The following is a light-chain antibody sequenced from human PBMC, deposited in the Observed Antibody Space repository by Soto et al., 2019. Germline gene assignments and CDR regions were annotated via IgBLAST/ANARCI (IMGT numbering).Light chain of an antibody. CDR2: GNI. Sequence: QSVLTQPPSVSGAPGQRVTISCIGSSSNIGAGYDVHWYQQFPGTAPKLLIHGNINRPSVVPDRFSGSKSGTSASLAITGLQAEDETDYYCQSYDSSLSAWVFGGGTKLTVL. J-gene: IGLJ3*02. CDR3: QSYDSSLSAWV. CDR1: SSNIGAGYD. V-gene: IGLV1-40*01.